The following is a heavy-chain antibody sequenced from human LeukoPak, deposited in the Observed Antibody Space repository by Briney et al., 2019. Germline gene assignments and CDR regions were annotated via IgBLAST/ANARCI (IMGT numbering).Heavy chain of an antibody. CDR1: GGSISSYY. Sequence: PSETLSLTCTVSGGSISSYYWSWIRQPAGKGLEWIGRIYTSGSTNYNPSLKSQVTMSVDTSKNQFSLKLSSVTAADTAVYYCARVLRAAIVVVPAATDLYYYYYMDVWGKGTTVTVSS. D-gene: IGHD2-2*01. V-gene: IGHV4-4*07. CDR3: ARVLRAAIVVVPAATDLYYYYYMDV. J-gene: IGHJ6*03. CDR2: IYTSGST.